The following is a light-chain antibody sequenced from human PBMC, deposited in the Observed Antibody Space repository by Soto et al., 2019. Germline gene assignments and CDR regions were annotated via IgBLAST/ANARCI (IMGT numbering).Light chain of an antibody. Sequence: DIQMTQSPSTLSASVGDRVTITCRASQRITNCLAWYQQKPGKAPTLLIFDASSLRSGVPSRFSGSGSGTEFTLTISSLQPEDFATYYCQQHNPYSPYTFGQGTKLEIK. V-gene: IGKV1-5*03. CDR3: QQHNPYSPYT. CDR1: QRITNC. CDR2: DAS. J-gene: IGKJ2*01.